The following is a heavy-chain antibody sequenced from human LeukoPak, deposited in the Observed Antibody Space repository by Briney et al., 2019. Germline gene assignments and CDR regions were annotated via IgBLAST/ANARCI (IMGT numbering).Heavy chain of an antibody. CDR2: ISYDGSNK. CDR3: AKDLVSYDSSGYPFDY. J-gene: IGHJ4*02. V-gene: IGHV3-30*18. D-gene: IGHD3-22*01. Sequence: QSGRSLRLSCAASGFTFSSYGMHWVRRAPGKGLEWVAVISYDGSNKYYADSVKGRFTISRDNSKNTLYLQMNSLRAEDTAVYYCAKDLVSYDSSGYPFDYWGQGTLVTVSS. CDR1: GFTFSSYG.